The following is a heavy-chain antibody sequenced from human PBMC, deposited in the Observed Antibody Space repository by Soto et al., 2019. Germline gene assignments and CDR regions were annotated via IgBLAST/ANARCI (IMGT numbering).Heavy chain of an antibody. CDR3: TTEADIVVVPAAAYFDY. V-gene: IGHV3-15*01. CDR1: GFTFSNAW. CDR2: IKSKTDGGTT. D-gene: IGHD2-2*01. J-gene: IGHJ4*02. Sequence: PGGSLRLSCAASGFTFSNAWMSWVRQAPGKGLEWVGRIKSKTDGGTTDYATPVKGRFTISRDDSKNTLYLQMNSLKTEDTAVYYCTTEADIVVVPAAAYFDYWGQGTLVTVSS.